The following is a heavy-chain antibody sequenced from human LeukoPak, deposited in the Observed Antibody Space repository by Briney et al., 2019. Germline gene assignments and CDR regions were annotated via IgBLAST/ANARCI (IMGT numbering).Heavy chain of an antibody. CDR2: ISWNSGLI. Sequence: GGSLRLSCVASGFTFNGFAMHWVRLTPGKGLEWASGISWNSGLIAYADSVKGRFTISRDNAKNSLYLQMNSLRAEDTALYYCAKGGVAVSGTPNQGYFDYWDQGTLVTVSS. D-gene: IGHD6-19*01. V-gene: IGHV3-9*01. CDR3: AKGGVAVSGTPNQGYFDY. CDR1: GFTFNGFA. J-gene: IGHJ4*02.